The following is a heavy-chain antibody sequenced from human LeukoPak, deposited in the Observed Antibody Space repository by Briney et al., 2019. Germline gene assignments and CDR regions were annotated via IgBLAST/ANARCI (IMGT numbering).Heavy chain of an antibody. CDR2: IYPGDSDT. CDR1: GYSFTSYW. J-gene: IGHJ4*02. CDR3: ARLSKQTEVYSSGWYQTYYFDY. Sequence: GESLKISCKGSGYSFTSYWIGWVRQMPGKGLEWMGIIYPGDSDTRYSPSFQGQVTISADKSISTAYLQWSSLKASDTAMYYCARLSKQTEVYSSGWYQTYYFDYWGQGTLVTVSS. V-gene: IGHV5-51*01. D-gene: IGHD6-19*01.